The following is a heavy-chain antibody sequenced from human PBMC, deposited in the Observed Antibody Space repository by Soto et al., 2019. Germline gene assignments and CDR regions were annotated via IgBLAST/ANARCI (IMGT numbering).Heavy chain of an antibody. Sequence: SVKVSCKASGGTFSSYAISWVRQAPGQGLEWMGGIIPISGTANYAQKFQGRVTITADESTSTAYMELRSLRSDDTAVYYCARSLGANYDYIWGSYRSSAPFYYFDYWGQGTLVTVSS. CDR3: ARSLGANYDYIWGSYRSSAPFYYFDY. D-gene: IGHD3-16*02. J-gene: IGHJ4*02. V-gene: IGHV1-69*13. CDR2: IIPISGTA. CDR1: GGTFSSYA.